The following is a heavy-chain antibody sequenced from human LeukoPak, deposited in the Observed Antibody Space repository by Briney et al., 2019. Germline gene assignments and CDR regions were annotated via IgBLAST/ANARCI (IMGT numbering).Heavy chain of an antibody. Sequence: SETLSLTCAVCGGSFSGYYWSWIRQPPGKGLEWIGEINHSGSTNYNPSLKSRVTISVDTSKNQFSLKLSSVTAADTAVYYCARPSGYSYGYFFYWGQGTLVTVSS. CDR2: INHSGST. CDR1: GGSFSGYY. CDR3: ARPSGYSYGYFFY. J-gene: IGHJ4*02. D-gene: IGHD5-18*01. V-gene: IGHV4-34*01.